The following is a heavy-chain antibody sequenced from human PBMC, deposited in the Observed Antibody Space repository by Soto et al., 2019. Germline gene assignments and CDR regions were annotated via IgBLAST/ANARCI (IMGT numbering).Heavy chain of an antibody. CDR3: ARLYYEFLTGSYNVGAAHAFDF. CDR1: GFTFSDYY. CDR2: ISSSGSTI. Sequence: PGGSLRLSCAASGFTFSDYYMSWIRQAPGKGLEWVSYISSSGSTIYYADSVKGRFTISRDNAKNSLYPQMNSLRAEDTAVYYCARLYYEFLTGSYNVGAAHAFDFWGQGPMVTVSS. V-gene: IGHV3-11*01. J-gene: IGHJ3*01. D-gene: IGHD3-9*01.